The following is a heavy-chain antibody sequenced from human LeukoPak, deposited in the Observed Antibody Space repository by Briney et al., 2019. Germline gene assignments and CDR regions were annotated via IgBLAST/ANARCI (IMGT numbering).Heavy chain of an antibody. Sequence: ASVKVSRKASGYTFTSYDINWVRQAPGQGLEWMGWMNPNSGNTGYAQKFQGRVTITRNTSISTAYMELSSLRSEDTAVYYCARGGRRITIFGVAAMAYYFDYWGQGTLVTVSS. CDR3: ARGGRRITIFGVAAMAYYFDY. D-gene: IGHD3-3*01. CDR2: MNPNSGNT. CDR1: GYTFTSYD. V-gene: IGHV1-8*03. J-gene: IGHJ4*02.